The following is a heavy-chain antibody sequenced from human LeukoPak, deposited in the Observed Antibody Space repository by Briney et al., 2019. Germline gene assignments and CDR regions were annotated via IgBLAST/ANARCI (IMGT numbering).Heavy chain of an antibody. J-gene: IGHJ6*03. CDR3: ARGGTLTTSYYYYYMDV. V-gene: IGHV1-69*05. CDR2: IITGFATP. D-gene: IGHD4-11*01. CDR1: GGTFSSYA. Sequence: SVKVSCKASGGTFSSYAISWVRQAPGQGIEWMGRIITGFATPEYAQKLQGRVTITTDESTRTVYMEMSGLRSEDTALYYCARGGTLTTSYYYYYMDVWGKGTTVTVSS.